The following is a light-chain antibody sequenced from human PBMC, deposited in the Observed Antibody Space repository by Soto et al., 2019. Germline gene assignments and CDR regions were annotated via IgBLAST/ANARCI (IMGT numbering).Light chain of an antibody. V-gene: IGLV1-40*01. Sequence: QSVLTQPPSVSGAAWQRVTISCTGSSSNIGAGYDVHWYQQLPGTAPKRLIYGNSNRPSGVPDRFSGSKSGTSASLAITGLQAEDEADYYCQSYDSSLSGWVFGGGTKVTVL. CDR3: QSYDSSLSGWV. CDR2: GNS. CDR1: SSNIGAGYD. J-gene: IGLJ3*02.